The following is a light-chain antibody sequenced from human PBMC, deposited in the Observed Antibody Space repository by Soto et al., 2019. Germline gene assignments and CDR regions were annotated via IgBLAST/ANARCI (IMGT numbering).Light chain of an antibody. CDR3: SSYTSSRAYV. CDR2: EVS. V-gene: IGLV2-14*01. CDR1: SSDVGGYNY. J-gene: IGLJ1*01. Sequence: QSALTQPASVSGSPGQSITISCTGTSSDVGGYNYVSWYQQQSGKAPKLMIHEVSNRPSGVSNRFSGSKSANTASLPISGLQAEDEADYYCSSYTSSRAYVFGIGTKVTVL.